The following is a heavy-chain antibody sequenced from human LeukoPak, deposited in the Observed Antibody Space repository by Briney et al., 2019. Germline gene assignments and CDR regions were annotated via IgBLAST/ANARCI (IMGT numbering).Heavy chain of an antibody. CDR1: GGSFSGYY. CDR2: INHSGST. Sequence: SETLSLTCAVYGGSFSGYYWSWIRQPPGKGLEWLGEINHSGSTNYNPSLKSRVTISVDTSKNQFSLKLSSVTAADTAVYYCARVRRVKSLFYFDYWGQGTLVTVSS. J-gene: IGHJ4*02. D-gene: IGHD2/OR15-2a*01. CDR3: ARVRRVKSLFYFDY. V-gene: IGHV4-34*01.